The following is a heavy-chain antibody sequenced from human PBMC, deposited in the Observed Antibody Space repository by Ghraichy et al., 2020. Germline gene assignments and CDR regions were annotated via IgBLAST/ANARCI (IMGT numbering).Heavy chain of an antibody. D-gene: IGHD2-21*01. J-gene: IGHJ4*02. CDR3: ATVALAYRGVEVYADFDF. Sequence: ASVKVSCKVSGYSLSELSMHWVRQAPGKGLEWMGGFDPEDGEIIYAQKFQGTVTMAVDTSTDTGYMQLSSLRFEDTAMYYCATVALAYRGVEVYADFDFWGQGTLVTVSS. CDR1: GYSLSELS. CDR2: FDPEDGEI. V-gene: IGHV1-24*01.